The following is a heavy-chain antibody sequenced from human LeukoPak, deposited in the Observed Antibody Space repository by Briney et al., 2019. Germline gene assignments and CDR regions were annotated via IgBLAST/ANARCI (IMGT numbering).Heavy chain of an antibody. J-gene: IGHJ4*02. D-gene: IGHD7-27*01. CDR2: IYRDGST. CDR1: GFTVSNSY. Sequence: GGSLRLSCAASGFTVSNSYMTWVRQAPGKGLEWVSVIYRDGSTYYADSVKGRFTISRDNSKNTLYLQMNSLRAEDTAVYYCAKTGGPWDWGQGALVTVSS. CDR3: AKTGGPWD. V-gene: IGHV3-53*01.